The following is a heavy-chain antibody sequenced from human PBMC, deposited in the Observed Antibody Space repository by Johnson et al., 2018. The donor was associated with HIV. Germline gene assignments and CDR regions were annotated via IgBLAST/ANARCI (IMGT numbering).Heavy chain of an antibody. V-gene: IGHV3-23*04. CDR1: GFTFSTYG. CDR3: ARGGVGDVFDI. Sequence: MQLVESGGGLVQPGRSLRMSCVASGFTFSTYGMTWVRQAPGKGLEWVSAISGTGGTTYYADSVRGRFSISRDKSKDTLYLQMNSLRAEDTAVYYCARGGVGDVFDIWGQGTMVTVSS. CDR2: ISGTGGTT. J-gene: IGHJ3*02. D-gene: IGHD1-26*01.